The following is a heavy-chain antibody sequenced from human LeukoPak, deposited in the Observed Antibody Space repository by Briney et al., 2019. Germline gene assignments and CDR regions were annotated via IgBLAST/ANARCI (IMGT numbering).Heavy chain of an antibody. D-gene: IGHD4-17*01. J-gene: IGHJ3*02. Sequence: GASVEVSCKASGYTFTGYYMHWVRQAPGQGLEWMGWINPNSGGTNYAQKFQGRVTMTRDTFISTAYMELSRLRSDDTAVYYCASRYGDYRAFDIWGQGTMVTVSS. CDR3: ASRYGDYRAFDI. CDR1: GYTFTGYY. V-gene: IGHV1-2*02. CDR2: INPNSGGT.